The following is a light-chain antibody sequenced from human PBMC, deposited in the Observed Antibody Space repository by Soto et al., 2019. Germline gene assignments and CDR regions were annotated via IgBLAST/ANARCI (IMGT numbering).Light chain of an antibody. V-gene: IGKV3-20*01. CDR2: GAF. J-gene: IGKJ1*01. CDR1: EGISSTY. Sequence: EIVLTQSPGTLSLSPGERATLSCRASEGISSTYLAWYQQKPGQTPRLLIYGAFRRATGIPDRFSGSGSGTDFTLTISRLEPNDFAVYYCQQYGNSLWTFGQGTTVEIK. CDR3: QQYGNSLWT.